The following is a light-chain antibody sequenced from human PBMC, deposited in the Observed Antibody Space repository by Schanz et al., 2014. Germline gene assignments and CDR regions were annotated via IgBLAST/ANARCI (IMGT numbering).Light chain of an antibody. Sequence: QSALTQPASVSGSPGQSITISCTGTSRDVGGYNYVSWYQQHPGKAPKLMIYDVSNRPSGVSNRFSGSKSGNTASLTISGLQAEDEADYYCQSYDSILSGVVFGGGTKLTVL. CDR1: SRDVGGYNY. CDR3: QSYDSILSGVV. CDR2: DVS. V-gene: IGLV2-14*01. J-gene: IGLJ2*01.